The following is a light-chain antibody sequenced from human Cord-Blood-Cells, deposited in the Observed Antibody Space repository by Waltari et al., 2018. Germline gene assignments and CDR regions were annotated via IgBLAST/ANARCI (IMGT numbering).Light chain of an antibody. V-gene: IGKV1-5*01. CDR3: QQYNSYSYA. CDR1: QSISSW. Sequence: DIQMTQSPSTLSASVGDRVTITCRASQSISSWLAWFQQKPGNAPKLLIYDASSLESGVPSRFGGSGSGTEFTLTISSLQPDDFATYYCQQYNSYSYAFGQGTKLEMK. J-gene: IGKJ2*01. CDR2: DAS.